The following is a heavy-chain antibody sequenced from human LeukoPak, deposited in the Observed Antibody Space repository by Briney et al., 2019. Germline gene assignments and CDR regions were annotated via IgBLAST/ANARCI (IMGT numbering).Heavy chain of an antibody. CDR2: IYYSGST. Sequence: SETLSLTCTVSGVSISSYYWSWIRQPPGKGLEWVGYIYYSGSTNYNPSLKSRVTISVDTSKNQFSLKLSSVTAADTAVYYCARTVGLRANLFDYWGQGTLVTVSS. CDR1: GVSISSYY. J-gene: IGHJ4*02. D-gene: IGHD5-12*01. CDR3: ARTVGLRANLFDY. V-gene: IGHV4-59*01.